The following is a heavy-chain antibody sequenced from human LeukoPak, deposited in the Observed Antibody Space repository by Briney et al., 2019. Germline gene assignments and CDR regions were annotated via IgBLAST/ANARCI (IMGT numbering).Heavy chain of an antibody. V-gene: IGHV3-23*01. CDR3: AKAPPDYYDSSGPFDY. J-gene: IGHJ4*02. CDR1: GFTFSSYA. D-gene: IGHD3-22*01. Sequence: PGGSLRLSCAASGFTFSSYAMSWVRQAPGKGLEWVSAISGSGGSTYYADSVKGRFTISRDNSKNTLYLQMNSLRAEDTAVYYCAKAPPDYYDSSGPFDYWGQGTLVTVSS. CDR2: ISGSGGST.